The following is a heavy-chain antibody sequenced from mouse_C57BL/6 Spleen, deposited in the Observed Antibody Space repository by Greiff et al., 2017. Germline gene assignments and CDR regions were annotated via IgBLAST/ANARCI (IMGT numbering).Heavy chain of an antibody. CDR1: GYTFTDYY. CDR3: ARGELGDY. D-gene: IGHD4-1*01. CDR2: INPYNGGT. J-gene: IGHJ2*01. Sequence: VQLKQSGPVLVKPGASVKMSCKASGYTFTDYYMNWVKQSHGKSLEWIGVINPYNGGTSYNQKFKGKATLTVDKSSSTAYMELNSLTSEDSAVYYCARGELGDYWGQGTTLTVSS. V-gene: IGHV1-19*01.